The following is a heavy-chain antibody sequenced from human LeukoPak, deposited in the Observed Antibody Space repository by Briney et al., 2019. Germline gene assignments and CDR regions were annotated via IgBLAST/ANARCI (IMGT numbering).Heavy chain of an antibody. V-gene: IGHV1-2*02. J-gene: IGHJ4*02. CDR3: APATMTFDY. Sequence: ASVKVSCKASGYSFIDYYMHWVRHAPGQGLEWMGWINPKSGGTNYAQKFQDRVTMTTDTSISTAYMELSRLTSDDTAVYYCAPATMTFDYWGQGTLVTVSS. CDR2: INPKSGGT. D-gene: IGHD5-24*01. CDR1: GYSFIDYY.